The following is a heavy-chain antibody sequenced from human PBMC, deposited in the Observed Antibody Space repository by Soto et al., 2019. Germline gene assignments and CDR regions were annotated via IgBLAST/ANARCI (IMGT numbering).Heavy chain of an antibody. D-gene: IGHD3-10*01. J-gene: IGHJ5*02. CDR2: IIPILGIA. Sequence: QVQLVQSGAEVKKPGSSVKVSCKASGGTFSSYTISWVRQAPGQGLEWMGRIIPILGIANYAQKFQGRVTITADKSTSTAYMELSSLRSEDTAVYYCARDQGYYGSGSQYNWFDPWGQGTLVTVSS. CDR1: GGTFSSYT. CDR3: ARDQGYYGSGSQYNWFDP. V-gene: IGHV1-69*08.